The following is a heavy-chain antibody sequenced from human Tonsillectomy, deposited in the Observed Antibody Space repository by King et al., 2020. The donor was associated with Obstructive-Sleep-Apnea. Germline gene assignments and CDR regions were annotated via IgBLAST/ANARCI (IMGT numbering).Heavy chain of an antibody. J-gene: IGHJ4*02. CDR2: ISWNSGNI. V-gene: IGHV3-9*01. D-gene: IGHD1-1*01. CDR3: ARGSGERVSSSVWN. Sequence: VQLVESGGGLVQPGRSLRLSCAASGFSFDGYAMHWVRRAPGKGLEWVSGISWNSGNIDYADSVKGRFTNSRDNAKNSLYLQMNSLRADDTAFYYCARGSGERVSSSVWNGGQGTLVTVSS. CDR1: GFSFDGYA.